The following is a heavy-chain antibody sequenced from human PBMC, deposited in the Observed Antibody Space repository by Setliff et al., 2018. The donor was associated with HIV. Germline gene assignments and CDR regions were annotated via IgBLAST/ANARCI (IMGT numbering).Heavy chain of an antibody. Sequence: GGSLRLSCAASGFQFDDYGMSWVRQGPGKGLEWVAGISWSGSGIGYGDSVKGRFTISRDDDRNFLFLQMNSLRAEDTAVYYCAKDPRAAVATICDYWGQGTLVTVSS. V-gene: IGHV3-20*04. CDR2: ISWSGSGI. D-gene: IGHD5-12*01. CDR3: AKDPRAAVATICDY. CDR1: GFQFDDYG. J-gene: IGHJ4*02.